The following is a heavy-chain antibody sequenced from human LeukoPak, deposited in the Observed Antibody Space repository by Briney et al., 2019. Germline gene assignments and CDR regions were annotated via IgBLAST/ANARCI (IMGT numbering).Heavy chain of an antibody. Sequence: QPGGSLRLSCAASGFTFSSYWMSWVRQAPGKGLEWVANIKQDGSEKYYVDSVKGRFTIFRDNAKNSLYLQMNSLRAEDTAVYYCARALGGYYGTFDYWGQGTLVTVSS. J-gene: IGHJ4*02. CDR3: ARALGGYYGTFDY. CDR1: GFTFSSYW. V-gene: IGHV3-7*01. D-gene: IGHD3-22*01. CDR2: IKQDGSEK.